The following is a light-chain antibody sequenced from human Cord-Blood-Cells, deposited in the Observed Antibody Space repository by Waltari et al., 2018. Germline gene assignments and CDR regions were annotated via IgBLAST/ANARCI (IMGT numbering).Light chain of an antibody. J-gene: IGKJ1*01. V-gene: IGKV3-20*01. CDR2: GAS. CDR3: QQYGSSPRT. Sequence: EIVFTPPPGTLSLSPGERATLSCRASQSVSSSYLAWYQQKPGQAPRLLIYGASSRATGIPDRFSGSGSGTDFTLTISRLEPEDFAVYYCQQYGSSPRTFGQGTKVEIK. CDR1: QSVSSSY.